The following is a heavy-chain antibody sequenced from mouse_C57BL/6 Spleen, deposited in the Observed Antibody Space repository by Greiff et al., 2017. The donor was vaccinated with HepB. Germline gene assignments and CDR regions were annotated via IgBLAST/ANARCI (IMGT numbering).Heavy chain of an antibody. V-gene: IGHV1-82*01. CDR2: IYPGDGDT. D-gene: IGHD2-4*01. CDR1: GYAFSSSW. Sequence: QVQLQQSGPELVKPGASVKISCKASGYAFSSSWMNWVKQRPGKGLEWIGRIYPGDGDTNYNGKFKGKATLTADKSSSTAYMQLSSLTSEDSAVYFCARRGQYYDYGGYAMDYWGQGTSVTVSS. J-gene: IGHJ4*01. CDR3: ARRGQYYDYGGYAMDY.